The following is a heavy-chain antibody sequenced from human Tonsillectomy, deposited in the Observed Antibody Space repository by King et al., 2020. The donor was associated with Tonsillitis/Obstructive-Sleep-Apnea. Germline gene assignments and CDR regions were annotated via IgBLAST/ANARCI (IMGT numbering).Heavy chain of an antibody. V-gene: IGHV3-74*01. Sequence: VQLVESGGGLVQPGGSLRLSCAASGFTFSSYWMHWVRQAPGKGLVWVSHINSDGSSTSYADSVKGRFTISRDNAKSTVYLQMNSLRAEDTAVYYCARDGQGDPVDCWGQGTLVTVSS. J-gene: IGHJ4*02. D-gene: IGHD2-21*02. CDR1: GFTFSSYW. CDR3: ARDGQGDPVDC. CDR2: INSDGSST.